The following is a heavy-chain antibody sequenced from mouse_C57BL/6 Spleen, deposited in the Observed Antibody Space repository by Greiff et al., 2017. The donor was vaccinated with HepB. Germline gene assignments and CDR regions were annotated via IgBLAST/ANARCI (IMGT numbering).Heavy chain of an antibody. CDR3: ARVGMGYYRGHYFDY. CDR1: GYSFTGYY. V-gene: IGHV1-42*01. D-gene: IGHD2-3*01. Sequence: EVQLQQSGPELVKPGASVKISCKASGYSFTGYYMNWVKQSPEKSLEWIGEINPSTGGTTYNQKFKAKATLTVDKSSSTAYMQLKSLTSEDSAVYYCARVGMGYYRGHYFDYWGQGTTLTVSS. J-gene: IGHJ2*01. CDR2: INPSTGGT.